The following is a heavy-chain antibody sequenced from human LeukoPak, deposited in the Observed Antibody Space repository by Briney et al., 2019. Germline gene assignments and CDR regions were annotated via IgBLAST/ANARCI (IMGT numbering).Heavy chain of an antibody. V-gene: IGHV1-3*01. J-gene: IGHJ4*02. CDR2: INPADGGT. Sequence: ASVKVSCKASGFSFTTYAIHWVRQAPGQRLEWMGRINPADGGTRYSQRFQGRVSITRDTSATTAYMELSSLRSEDTAVYYCARRLKGSFGNPFDYWGQGTLVTVSS. CDR3: ARRLKGSFGNPFDY. D-gene: IGHD4-23*01. CDR1: GFSFTTYA.